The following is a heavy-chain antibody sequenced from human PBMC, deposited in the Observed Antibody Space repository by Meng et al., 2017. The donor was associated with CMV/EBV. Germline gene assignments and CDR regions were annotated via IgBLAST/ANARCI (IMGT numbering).Heavy chain of an antibody. V-gene: IGHV3-30-3*01. J-gene: IGHJ5*02. CDR3: ARARSSRGNWFDP. CDR2: ISYDGSNK. Sequence: GGSLRLSCAASGFTFSSYAMHWVRQAPGKGLEWVAVISYDGSNKYYADSVKGRFTISRDNSKNTLYLQMNSLGAEDTAVYYCARARSSRGNWFDPWGQGTLVTVSS. CDR1: GFTFSSYA. D-gene: IGHD3-22*01.